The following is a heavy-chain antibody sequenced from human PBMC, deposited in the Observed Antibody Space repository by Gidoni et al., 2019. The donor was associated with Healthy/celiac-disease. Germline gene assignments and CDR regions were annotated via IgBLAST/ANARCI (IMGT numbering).Heavy chain of an antibody. CDR3: ARVYCGGDCYSGEAFDI. CDR1: GGSIGRYY. Sequence: QVQLQESGPGLVKPSETLSLPCTVSGGSIGRYYWSWIRQPPGKGLEWIGYIYYSGSTNYNPSLKSRVTISVDTSKNQFSLKLSSVTAADTAVYYCARVYCGGDCYSGEAFDIWGQGTMVTVSS. V-gene: IGHV4-59*01. CDR2: IYYSGST. J-gene: IGHJ3*02. D-gene: IGHD2-21*02.